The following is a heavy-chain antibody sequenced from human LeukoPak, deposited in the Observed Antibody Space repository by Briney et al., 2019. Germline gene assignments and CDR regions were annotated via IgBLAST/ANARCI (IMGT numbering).Heavy chain of an antibody. CDR2: IRSKAYGGTT. Sequence: GGSLRLSCTASGFTFGDYAMSWVRQAPGKGLEWVGFIRSKAYGGTTEYAASVKGRFTISRDDSKSIAYLQMNSLKTEDTAVYYCTRRGYSGYDPYYYYYMDVWGKGTTVTISS. D-gene: IGHD5-12*01. CDR1: GFTFGDYA. J-gene: IGHJ6*03. CDR3: TRRGYSGYDPYYYYYMDV. V-gene: IGHV3-49*04.